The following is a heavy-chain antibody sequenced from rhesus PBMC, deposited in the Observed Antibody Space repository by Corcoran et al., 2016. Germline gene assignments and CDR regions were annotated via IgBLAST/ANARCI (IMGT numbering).Heavy chain of an antibody. V-gene: IGHV4-127*01. Sequence: QVQLQESGPGLLKPPDTLSRPCAVSGGSIIGVYAWVWIHLPPGKGLEWFGNNVSSKGNTNDNPALKGPVTLSKGMSKNQFSLKLSSGTGADAAVYYCARDSGSWAFDYWGQGVLVTVSS. CDR3: ARDSGSWAFDY. CDR1: GGSIIGVYA. CDR2: NVSSKGNT. J-gene: IGHJ4*01. D-gene: IGHD6-25*01.